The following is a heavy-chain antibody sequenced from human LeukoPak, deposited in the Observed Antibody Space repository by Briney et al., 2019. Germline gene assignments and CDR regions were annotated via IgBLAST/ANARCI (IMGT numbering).Heavy chain of an antibody. Sequence: GGSLRLSCAASGFTFSDYYMSWVRQAPGKGLEWVSSISTSSSYIYYADSVKGRFTISRDNAKNSQYLQMNRLRVEDTAVYYCARVGLDRRGYSGYEAFDYWGQGTLVTVSS. CDR3: ARVGLDRRGYSGYEAFDY. V-gene: IGHV3-21*01. D-gene: IGHD5-12*01. CDR2: ISTSSSYI. J-gene: IGHJ4*02. CDR1: GFTFSDYY.